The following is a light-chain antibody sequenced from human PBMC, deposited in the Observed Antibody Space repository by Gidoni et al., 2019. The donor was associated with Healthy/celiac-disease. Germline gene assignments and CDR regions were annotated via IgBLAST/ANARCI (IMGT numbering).Light chain of an antibody. CDR2: GAS. CDR3: QQYNNWPGT. CDR1: QSVSSN. V-gene: IGKV3-15*01. J-gene: IGKJ1*01. Sequence: EIVMTQSPATLSVSPGERATLSCRASQSVSSNLAWYQQKPGQAARLLIYGASTRATGIPARFSGSGSGTEFTLTISGLQSEDFAVYYCQQYNNWPGTFGQXTKVEIK.